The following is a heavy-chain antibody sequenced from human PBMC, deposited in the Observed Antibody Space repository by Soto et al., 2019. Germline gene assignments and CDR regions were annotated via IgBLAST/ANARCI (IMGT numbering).Heavy chain of an antibody. J-gene: IGHJ4*02. CDR1: GYTFTGYA. Sequence: AAVKVSCKASGYTFTGYAIHWVRQAPGQRLEWMGWINGGNGDTKYSQKFQGRVTISRDTSASTAYMELTSLGSEDTAVYHCARGYCSSTSCQYYFDFWGQGTLVTVSS. CDR3: ARGYCSSTSCQYYFDF. V-gene: IGHV1-3*01. D-gene: IGHD2-2*01. CDR2: INGGNGDT.